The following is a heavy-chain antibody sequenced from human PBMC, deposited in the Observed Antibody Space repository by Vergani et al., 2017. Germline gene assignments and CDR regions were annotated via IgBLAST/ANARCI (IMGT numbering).Heavy chain of an antibody. CDR1: GGSVRTSIGYY. D-gene: IGHD5-12*01. V-gene: IGHV4-61*02. CDR3: ARHRPRSGYSGYAPNGWFDP. CDR2: IFSSGTT. J-gene: IGHJ5*02. Sequence: QVQLQESGPGLVKPSQTLSLSCTVSGGSVRTSIGYYWTWIRQPAGKTLEWIGEIFSSGTTNYNPSFKNRVTMSVDTSKNQFSLKLSSVTAADTAVYYCARHRPRSGYSGYAPNGWFDPWGQGTLVTVSS.